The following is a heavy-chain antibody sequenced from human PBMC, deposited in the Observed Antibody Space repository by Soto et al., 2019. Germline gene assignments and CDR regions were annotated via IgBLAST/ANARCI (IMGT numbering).Heavy chain of an antibody. CDR3: GSSTGAYYSNTSGGELDNNKGVDV. J-gene: IGHJ6*02. V-gene: IGHV5-51*01. CDR2: IYPGDSDT. D-gene: IGHD2-2*01. CDR1: GYSFTSYW. Sequence: GESLKISCKGSGYSFTSYWIGWVRQMPGKGLEWMGIIYPGDSDTRYSPSFQGQVTISADKSISTAYLQWSSLKASDTAMYYCGSSTGAYYSNTSGGELDNNKGVDVGDQGTRVT.